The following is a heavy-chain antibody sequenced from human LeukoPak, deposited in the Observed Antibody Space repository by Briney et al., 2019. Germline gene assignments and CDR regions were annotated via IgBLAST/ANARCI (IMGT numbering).Heavy chain of an antibody. CDR3: ARDHPAGRAAFDF. V-gene: IGHV3-74*03. CDR1: GFTFSDHW. Sequence: SGGSLRLSCAASGFTFSDHWMYWVRQPPGKGLVWVSRIKYDGSITEYADSVKGRFTISRDNAKNTLHLQMSSLRAEDTAVYYCARDHPAGRAAFDFWGQGTMATVSS. J-gene: IGHJ3*01. CDR2: IKYDGSIT.